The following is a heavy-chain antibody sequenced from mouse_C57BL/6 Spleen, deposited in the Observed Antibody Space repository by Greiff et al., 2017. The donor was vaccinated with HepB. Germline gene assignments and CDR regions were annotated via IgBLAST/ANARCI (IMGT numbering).Heavy chain of an antibody. CDR1: GYTFTSYT. CDR2: INPSSGYT. D-gene: IGHD1-1*01. CDR3: AYYGSSYSY. Sequence: QVQLKESGAELARPGASVKMSCKASGYTFTSYTMHWVKQRPGQGLEWIGYINPSSGYTKYNQKFKDKATLTADKSSSTAYMQLSSLTSEDTAVYYCAYYGSSYSYWGQGTTLTVSS. V-gene: IGHV1-4*01. J-gene: IGHJ2*01.